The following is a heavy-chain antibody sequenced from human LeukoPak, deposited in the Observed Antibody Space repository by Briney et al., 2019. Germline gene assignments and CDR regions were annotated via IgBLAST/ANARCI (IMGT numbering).Heavy chain of an antibody. CDR3: AGETDFWSGYYYFDY. D-gene: IGHD3-3*01. CDR1: GGTFSSYT. V-gene: IGHV1-69*04. CDR2: IIPTLGIA. Sequence: SVKVSCKASGGTFSSYTISWVRQAPGQGLEWMGRIIPTLGIANYAQKFQGRVRITADKSTSTAYMELSSLRSEDTAVYYCAGETDFWSGYYYFDYWGQGTLVTVSS. J-gene: IGHJ4*02.